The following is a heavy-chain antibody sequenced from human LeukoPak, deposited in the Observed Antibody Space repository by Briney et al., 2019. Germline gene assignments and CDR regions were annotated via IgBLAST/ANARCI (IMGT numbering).Heavy chain of an antibody. V-gene: IGHV4-39*01. CDR3: ATNFPSERLLPYPHFDY. CDR2: IYYSGST. Sequence: SETLSLTCTVSGGSISSSSYYWGWIRQPPGKGLEWIGSIYYSGSTYYNPSLKSRVTISVDTSKNQFSLKLSSVTAADTAVYYCATNFPSERLLPYPHFDYWGQGTLVTVSS. D-gene: IGHD3-3*01. CDR1: GGSISSSSYY. J-gene: IGHJ4*02.